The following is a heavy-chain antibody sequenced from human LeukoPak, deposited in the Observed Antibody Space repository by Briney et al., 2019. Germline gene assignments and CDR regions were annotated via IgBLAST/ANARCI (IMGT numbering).Heavy chain of an antibody. Sequence: ASVKVSCKASGYTFTSYGISWVRQALGQGLEWMGWISAYNGNTNYAQKLQGRVTMTTDTSTSTAYMELRSLRSDDTAVYYCARDRIAAAAPSLDYWGQGTLVTVSS. D-gene: IGHD6-13*01. CDR3: ARDRIAAAAPSLDY. V-gene: IGHV1-18*01. CDR2: ISAYNGNT. CDR1: GYTFTSYG. J-gene: IGHJ4*02.